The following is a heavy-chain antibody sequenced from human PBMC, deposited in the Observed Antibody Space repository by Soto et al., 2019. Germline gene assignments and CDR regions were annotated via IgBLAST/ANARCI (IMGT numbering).Heavy chain of an antibody. CDR1: GYSFATSG. Sequence: QVKLVQSGAEVKKPGASMKVSCKASGYSFATSGMTWVRQAPGQGLEWVGWISAYNANSNYDQNLHARVNTTTDTPTTTAYLELRNLGSDASAAYYCASAGRGYDASGYANWGQGTLVTVSS. D-gene: IGHD3-22*01. J-gene: IGHJ4*02. CDR2: ISAYNANS. CDR3: ASAGRGYDASGYAN. V-gene: IGHV1-18*01.